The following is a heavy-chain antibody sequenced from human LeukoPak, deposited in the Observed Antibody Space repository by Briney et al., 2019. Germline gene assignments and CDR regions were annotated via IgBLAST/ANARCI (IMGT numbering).Heavy chain of an antibody. CDR1: GYTFTSYD. CDR3: ARGSGIYYDSSGYSDY. Sequence: GASVKVSCKASGYTFTSYDINWVRQATGQGLEWMGWMNPNSGNTGYAQKFQGRVTMTRNTSISTAYMELSSLRSEDAAVYYCARGSGIYYDSSGYSDYWGQGTLVTVSS. CDR2: MNPNSGNT. V-gene: IGHV1-8*01. J-gene: IGHJ4*02. D-gene: IGHD3-22*01.